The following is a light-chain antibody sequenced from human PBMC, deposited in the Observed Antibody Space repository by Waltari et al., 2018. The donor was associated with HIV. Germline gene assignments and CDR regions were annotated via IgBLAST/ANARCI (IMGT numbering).Light chain of an antibody. Sequence: QPASVSGSPGQSITISCTGSNSDIGAYNYVSWYQQHPGKAPKLILFEVSNRPSGVSNRFSGSKSGNAASLTISGLQAEDEADYYCTSFIISNTSYVFGTGTTVAVL. CDR3: TSFIISNTSYV. V-gene: IGLV2-14*01. J-gene: IGLJ1*01. CDR2: EVS. CDR1: NSDIGAYNY.